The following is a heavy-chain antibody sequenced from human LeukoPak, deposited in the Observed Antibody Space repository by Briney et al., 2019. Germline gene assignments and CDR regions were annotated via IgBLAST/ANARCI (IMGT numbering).Heavy chain of an antibody. CDR3: ARDPSPSIYYYGPGSFSYYFDY. D-gene: IGHD3-10*01. CDR1: GDSVSSNSAA. Sequence: PSQTLSLTCAISGDSVSSNSAAWNWIRQSPSRGLGWMGRKYYRTKWHNDYAVSVKSRITINPDTSKNQFSLQLNSVTPEDTAVYYCARDPSPSIYYYGPGSFSYYFDYWGQGTLVTVSS. J-gene: IGHJ4*02. V-gene: IGHV6-1*01. CDR2: KYYRTKWHN.